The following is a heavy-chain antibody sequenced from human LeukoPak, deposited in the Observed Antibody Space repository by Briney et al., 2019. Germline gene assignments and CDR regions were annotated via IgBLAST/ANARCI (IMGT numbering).Heavy chain of an antibody. CDR1: GYSFTNYW. D-gene: IGHD3-10*01. J-gene: IGHJ4*02. V-gene: IGHV5-51*01. CDR2: IYPGDSDT. Sequence: GESLQISFEGSGYSFTNYWIAWVRQMPGKGLEWMGIIYPGDSDTTYSPSFQGQATMSADKSISTAYLQWSSLKASDTAMYYCARLNREKKYYGSGSYFDFWGQGTLVTVSS. CDR3: ARLNREKKYYGSGSYFDF.